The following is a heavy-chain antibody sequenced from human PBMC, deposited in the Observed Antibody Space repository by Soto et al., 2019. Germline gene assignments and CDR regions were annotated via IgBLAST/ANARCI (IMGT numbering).Heavy chain of an antibody. J-gene: IGHJ4*02. V-gene: IGHV4-34*01. CDR3: ARGLISGSHYSGGWYYFDS. D-gene: IGHD1-26*01. Sequence: QVQLQQSGAGLLKPSETLSLTCAVYGGSFSGYIWTWIRQTPGKGLQWNGQINHSGSANYNPYLKSRVTISVRTSNSQFSLELTSVTAADTAVYYCARGLISGSHYSGGWYYFDSWGQGTQVTVSS. CDR2: INHSGSA. CDR1: GGSFSGYI.